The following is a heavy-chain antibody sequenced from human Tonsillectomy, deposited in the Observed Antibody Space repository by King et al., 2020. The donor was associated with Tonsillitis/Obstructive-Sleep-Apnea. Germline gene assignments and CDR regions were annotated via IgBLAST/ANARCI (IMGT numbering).Heavy chain of an antibody. CDR1: GFSLSNAGMG. Sequence: QVTLKESGPVLVKPTETLTLTCTVSGFSLSNAGMGVSWIRQPPGKALEWFEHIFSTDAKFYTTSLKTRLTIYTDTSKSTVVLTMTNRDPVETATYYCTRITAATIDAFDIWGQGTMVTVSS. CDR2: IFSTDAK. J-gene: IGHJ3*02. D-gene: IGHD2-15*01. CDR3: TRITAATIDAFDI. V-gene: IGHV2-26*01.